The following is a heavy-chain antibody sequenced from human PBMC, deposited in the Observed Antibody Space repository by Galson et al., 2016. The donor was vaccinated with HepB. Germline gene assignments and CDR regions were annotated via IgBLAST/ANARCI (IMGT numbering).Heavy chain of an antibody. Sequence: SLRLSCAVSGITFSDYYMSWIRQAPGKGLECISYISSSGSTMYYADSVKGRFTISRDNAKKSLFLQMNSLRAEDTAVYYCARNLRYLSGTYYFFDYWGQGTLVTVSS. CDR2: ISSSGSTM. D-gene: IGHD1-26*01. J-gene: IGHJ4*02. CDR3: ARNLRYLSGTYYFFDY. CDR1: GITFSDYY. V-gene: IGHV3-11*01.